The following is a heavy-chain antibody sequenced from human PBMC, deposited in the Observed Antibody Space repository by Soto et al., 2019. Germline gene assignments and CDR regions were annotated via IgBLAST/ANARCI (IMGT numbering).Heavy chain of an antibody. CDR3: ARDLPRPIVVVPAATFDY. CDR2: IYHSGST. Sequence: SETLSLTCAVSGYSISSGYYWGWIRQPPGKGLEWIGSIYHSGSTYYNPSLEGRVTISVDTSKNQFSLKLSSVTAADTAVYYCARDLPRPIVVVPAATFDYWGQGTLVTVSS. CDR1: GYSISSGYY. V-gene: IGHV4-38-2*02. J-gene: IGHJ4*02. D-gene: IGHD2-2*01.